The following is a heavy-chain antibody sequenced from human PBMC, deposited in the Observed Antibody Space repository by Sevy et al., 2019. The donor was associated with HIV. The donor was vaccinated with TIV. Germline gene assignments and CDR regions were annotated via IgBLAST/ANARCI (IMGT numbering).Heavy chain of an antibody. Sequence: SETLSLTCTVSGGSISSFDWSWIRQPPGKGLEWIGYIHSSGGTNYNPSLKSRVTISVDTSKNQFSLKLNSVTAADTAVYYCASVGHSTSWDFDPWGQGTLVTVSS. J-gene: IGHJ5*02. D-gene: IGHD2-2*01. CDR2: IHSSGGT. CDR3: ASVGHSTSWDFDP. CDR1: GGSISSFD. V-gene: IGHV4-59*08.